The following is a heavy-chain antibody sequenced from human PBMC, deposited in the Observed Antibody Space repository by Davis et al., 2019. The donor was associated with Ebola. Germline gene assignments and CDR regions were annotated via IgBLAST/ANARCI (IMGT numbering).Heavy chain of an antibody. CDR1: GGTFSSYA. J-gene: IGHJ5*02. CDR2: IIPIFGTA. Sequence: SVKVSCKASGGTFSSYAISWVRQAPGQGLEWMGGIIPIFGTANYAQKFQGRVTITADESTSTAYMELSSLRSEDTAVYYCARGPYCSSTSCYSWYNWFDPWGQGTLVTVSS. CDR3: ARGPYCSSTSCYSWYNWFDP. D-gene: IGHD2-2*02. V-gene: IGHV1-69*13.